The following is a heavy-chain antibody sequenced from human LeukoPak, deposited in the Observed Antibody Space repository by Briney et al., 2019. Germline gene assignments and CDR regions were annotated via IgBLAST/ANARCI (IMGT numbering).Heavy chain of an antibody. CDR2: IYSGGST. V-gene: IGHV3-53*01. Sequence: PGGSLRLSCAASGFTVSNNYMSWVRQAPGKGLEWVSVIYSGGSTYYTDSVKGRFTISRDTPKNTLYLQMNSLRAEDTAVYYCAAQGVFSHGGYWGQGTLVTVSS. CDR1: GFTVSNNY. J-gene: IGHJ4*02. CDR3: AAQGVFSHGGY. D-gene: IGHD3-16*01.